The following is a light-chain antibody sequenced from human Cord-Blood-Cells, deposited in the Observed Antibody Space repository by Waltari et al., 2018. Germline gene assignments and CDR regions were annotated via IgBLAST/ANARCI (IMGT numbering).Light chain of an antibody. J-gene: IGKJ2*01. Sequence: EIVLTQSPGTLSLSPGERATLSCRASQRVSSSYLAWYQQKPAQAPRLLIHGASSRATGIPDRFSGSGSGTDFALTISRLEPEDFAVYYCQQYGISPYTFGQWTKLEIK. CDR1: QRVSSSY. V-gene: IGKV3-20*01. CDR2: GAS. CDR3: QQYGISPYT.